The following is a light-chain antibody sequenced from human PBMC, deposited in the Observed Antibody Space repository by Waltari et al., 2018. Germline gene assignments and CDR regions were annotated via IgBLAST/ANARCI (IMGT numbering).Light chain of an antibody. Sequence: EIVMTQSPATLSVSPGERVTLSCRASQSLGSFLAWYQQKLCQAPRLLISGIATRATGIPARFSGSGSGTDFTLTISSLESEDFAVYYCQQYKSWPLTFGPGTKVDIK. CDR2: GIA. CDR1: QSLGSF. J-gene: IGKJ3*01. CDR3: QQYKSWPLT. V-gene: IGKV3-15*01.